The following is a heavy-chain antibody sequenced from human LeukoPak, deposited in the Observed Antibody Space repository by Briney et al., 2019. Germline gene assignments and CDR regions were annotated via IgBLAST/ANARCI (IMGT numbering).Heavy chain of an antibody. CDR1: GFTFSSYS. CDR2: IISSGTTI. CDR3: AKDRLLNCRGDCYIFDY. J-gene: IGHJ4*02. D-gene: IGHD2-21*02. Sequence: GGALRLSCAASGFTFSSYSMNWVRQAPGEGLEWVSYIISSGTTIYYADSVKGRFTISRDNAKNSLYLQVNGLRTEDTAVYYCAKDRLLNCRGDCYIFDYWGQGTVVTVSS. V-gene: IGHV3-48*04.